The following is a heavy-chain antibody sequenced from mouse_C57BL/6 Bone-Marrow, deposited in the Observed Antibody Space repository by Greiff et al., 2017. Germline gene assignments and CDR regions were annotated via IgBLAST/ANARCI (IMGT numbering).Heavy chain of an antibody. CDR1: GYTFTSYW. Sequence: VQLQQPGAELVKPGASVKMSCKASGYTFTSYWITWVKQRPGQGLAWIGDIYPGSGSPKYNEKFKSKATLTVDTSSSTASMQLSSLTSEDSAVYYCAVYYGAYWGQGTTLTVSS. CDR3: AVYYGAY. J-gene: IGHJ2*01. CDR2: IYPGSGSP. V-gene: IGHV1-55*01. D-gene: IGHD2-13*01.